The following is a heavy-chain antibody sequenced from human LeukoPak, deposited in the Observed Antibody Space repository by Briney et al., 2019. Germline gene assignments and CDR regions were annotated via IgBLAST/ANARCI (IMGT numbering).Heavy chain of an antibody. CDR1: GYTFTGYY. CDR3: ARGDFDWPDYYYYYMDV. J-gene: IGHJ6*03. CDR2: INPNSGGT. Sequence: GASVKVSCKASGYTFTGYYMHWVRQAPGQGLECMGWINPNSGGTNYAQKLQGRLTMTRDTSISTPYMELSRLRSDDTAVYYCARGDFDWPDYYYYYMDVWGKGTTVTVSS. V-gene: IGHV1-2*02. D-gene: IGHD3-9*01.